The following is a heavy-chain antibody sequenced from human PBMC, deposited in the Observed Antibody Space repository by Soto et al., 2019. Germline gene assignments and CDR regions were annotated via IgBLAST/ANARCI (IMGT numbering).Heavy chain of an antibody. D-gene: IGHD2-8*01. CDR2: ITTSGGNT. Sequence: VQLLESGGGLVQPGGSLRLSCAASGFTFSTYAMSWVRQAPGKGLEWVSTITTSGGNTYYADSVQGRFTISRDNSNNTLYLQMNSPRAEDTAVYYCAGRYCTNGVCYTNYYYYIDVWGKGTTVTVSS. V-gene: IGHV3-23*01. CDR3: AGRYCTNGVCYTNYYYYIDV. CDR1: GFTFSTYA. J-gene: IGHJ6*03.